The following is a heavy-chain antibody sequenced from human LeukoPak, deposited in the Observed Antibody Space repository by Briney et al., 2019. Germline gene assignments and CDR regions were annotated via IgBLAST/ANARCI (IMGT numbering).Heavy chain of an antibody. D-gene: IGHD7-27*01. CDR2: IIPIFGTA. Sequence: ASVKVSCKASGGTFSSYAISWVRQAPGQGLEWMGGIIPIFGTANYAQKFQGRVTITADESTSTAYMELSSLRSEDTAVYYCARGSLLTGDPYWYCDLWGRGTLVTVSS. CDR1: GGTFSSYA. J-gene: IGHJ2*01. CDR3: ARGSLLTGDPYWYCDL. V-gene: IGHV1-69*13.